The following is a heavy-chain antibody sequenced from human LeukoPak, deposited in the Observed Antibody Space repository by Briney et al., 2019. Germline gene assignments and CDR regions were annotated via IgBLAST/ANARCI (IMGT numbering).Heavy chain of an antibody. CDR1: GGSISGNNNY. V-gene: IGHV4-39*01. D-gene: IGHD3-3*01. CDR2: IYSSGST. CDR3: ARHSGLRSPFDP. J-gene: IGHJ5*02. Sequence: SETLSLTCTVSGGSISGNNNYWGWIRQPPGKGLEWIGSIYSSGSTYYNPSLKSRVTISVDTSKNQFSLKMNSVTAADTAVYYCARHSGLRSPFDPWGQGTLVTVSS.